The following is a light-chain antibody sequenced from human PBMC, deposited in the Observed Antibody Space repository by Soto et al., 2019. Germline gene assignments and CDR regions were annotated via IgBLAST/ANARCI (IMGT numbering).Light chain of an antibody. CDR1: QSLSNNF. Sequence: EIVLTQSPATLSVSPGERVAISCGASQSLSNNFVGWYQQKPGLAPSLLIFDSSTKASDFPDRFSGSASGTDFTITISRLEPEYFAVYYCHQFGASHTFGGGTKVEFK. J-gene: IGKJ4*01. CDR2: DSS. V-gene: IGKV3D-20*01. CDR3: HQFGASHT.